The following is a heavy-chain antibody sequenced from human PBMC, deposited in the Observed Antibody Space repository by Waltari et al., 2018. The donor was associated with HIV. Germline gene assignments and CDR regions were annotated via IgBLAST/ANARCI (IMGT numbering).Heavy chain of an antibody. CDR3: ARYSSAWTGFDY. CDR1: GGSFSNYY. D-gene: IGHD6-19*01. Sequence: QVQLQESGPGLVKPSETLSLICTVSGGSFSNYYWGWIRKPPGTGLEWIGYIYYTGSTDYNPPLKSRVTISVDTSKNQFSLKLTSVTAADTAQYYCARYSSAWTGFDYWGQGTLVTVSS. CDR2: IYYTGST. V-gene: IGHV4-59*01. J-gene: IGHJ4*02.